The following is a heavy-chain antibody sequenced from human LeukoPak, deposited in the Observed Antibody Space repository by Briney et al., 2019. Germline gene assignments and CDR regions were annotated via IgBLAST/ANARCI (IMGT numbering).Heavy chain of an antibody. CDR2: MNPNSGNT. D-gene: IGHD5-24*01. Sequence: ASVKVSCKAPGYTFTSYDINWVRQATGQGLEWMGWMNPNSGNTGYAQKFQGRVTMTRNTSISTAYMELSSLRSEDTAVYYCARAMAPRPYYYYGMDVWGQGTTVTVS. CDR1: GYTFTSYD. V-gene: IGHV1-8*01. J-gene: IGHJ6*02. CDR3: ARAMAPRPYYYYGMDV.